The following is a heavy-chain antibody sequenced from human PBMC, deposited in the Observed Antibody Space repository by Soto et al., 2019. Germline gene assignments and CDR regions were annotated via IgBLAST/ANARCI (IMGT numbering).Heavy chain of an antibody. CDR2: ISSSSSYI. D-gene: IGHD3-22*01. Sequence: PGGSLRLSCAASGFTFSSYSMNWVRQAPGKGLEWVSSISSSSSYIYYADSVKGRFTISRDNAKNSLYLQMNSLRAEDTAVYYCARAGSGYYHWFDPWGQGTLVTVSS. CDR3: ARAGSGYYHWFDP. V-gene: IGHV3-21*01. CDR1: GFTFSSYS. J-gene: IGHJ5*02.